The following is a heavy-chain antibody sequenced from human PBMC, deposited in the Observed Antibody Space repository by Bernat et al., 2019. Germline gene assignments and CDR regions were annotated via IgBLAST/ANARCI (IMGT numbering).Heavy chain of an antibody. CDR3: TRDTLGGYDY. J-gene: IGHJ4*02. CDR2: IRNKPNSYTT. V-gene: IGHV3-72*01. Sequence: EVQLVESGGGLAQPGGSLRLSCAASGFTFSNFYMDWVRQAPGKGLEWVGRIRNKPNSYTTEYAASVKGRFTISRDDSKSTLYLQMTSLKTEDTAVYYCTRDTLGGYDYWGQGVLVTVSS. CDR1: GFTFSNFY. D-gene: IGHD2/OR15-2a*01.